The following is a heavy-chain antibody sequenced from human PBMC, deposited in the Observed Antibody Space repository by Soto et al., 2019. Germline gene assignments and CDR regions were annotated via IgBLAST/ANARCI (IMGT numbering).Heavy chain of an antibody. J-gene: IGHJ6*02. CDR1: GGSISSYY. CDR2: IYYSGST. CDR3: AREVRVVATGRYYYYGMDV. Sequence: SETLSLTCTVSGGSISSYYWSWIRQPPGKGLEWIGYIYYSGSTNYNPSLKSRVTISVDTSKNQSSLKLSSVTAADTAVYYCAREVRVVATGRYYYYGMDVCGQGTTVTVSS. V-gene: IGHV4-59*01. D-gene: IGHD5-12*01.